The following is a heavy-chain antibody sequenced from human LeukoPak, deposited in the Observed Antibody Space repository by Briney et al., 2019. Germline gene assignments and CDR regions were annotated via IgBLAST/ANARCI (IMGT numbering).Heavy chain of an antibody. CDR1: GGSVSRNSDY. V-gene: IGHV4-39*07. Sequence: SETLSLTCTVSGGSVSRNSDYWGWIRQPPGKGLEWIGSIYYGGSTYYNPSLKSRVTISVDTSKNQFSLMVSSVTVADTAVYYCARKNPIDDAYDSSGYSSYGMDVWGQGTTVTVSS. J-gene: IGHJ6*02. D-gene: IGHD3-22*01. CDR2: IYYGGST. CDR3: ARKNPIDDAYDSSGYSSYGMDV.